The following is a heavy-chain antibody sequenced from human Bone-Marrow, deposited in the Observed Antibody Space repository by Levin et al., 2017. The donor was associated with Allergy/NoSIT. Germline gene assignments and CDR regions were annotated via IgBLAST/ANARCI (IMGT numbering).Heavy chain of an antibody. J-gene: IGHJ6*03. CDR2: INAGNGNT. CDR1: GYTFTSYA. Sequence: ASVKVSCKASGYTFTSYAMHWVRQAPGQRLEWMGWINAGNGNTKYSQKFQGRVTITRDTSASTAYMELSSLRSEDTAVYYCARVGVVPAAQGHYMDVWGKGTTVTVSS. V-gene: IGHV1-3*01. CDR3: ARVGVVPAAQGHYMDV. D-gene: IGHD2-2*01.